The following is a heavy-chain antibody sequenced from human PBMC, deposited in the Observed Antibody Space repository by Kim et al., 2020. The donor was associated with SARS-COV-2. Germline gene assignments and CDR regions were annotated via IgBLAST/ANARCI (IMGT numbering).Heavy chain of an antibody. CDR2: IYTSGST. CDR1: GGSISSYY. V-gene: IGHV4-4*07. J-gene: IGHJ4*02. Sequence: SETLSLTCTVSGGSISSYYWSWIRQPAGKGLEWIGRIYTSGSTNYNPSLKSRVTMSVDTSKNQFPLKLTSVTAADTAVYYCARESVAAAGRAFDYWGQGTLVTVSS. CDR3: ARESVAAAGRAFDY. D-gene: IGHD6-13*01.